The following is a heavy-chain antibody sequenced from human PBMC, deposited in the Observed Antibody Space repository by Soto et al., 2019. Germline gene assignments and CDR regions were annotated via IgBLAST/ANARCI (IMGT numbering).Heavy chain of an antibody. CDR1: SGSISNGAYS. CDR2: IYHDGTT. J-gene: IGHJ4*02. D-gene: IGHD4-17*01. Sequence: HLQLQESGSGLVKPSQTLSLTCAVSSGSISNGAYSWSWIRQPPGKGLEWIGYIYHDGTTFYNPSLKSRVSISLDRSKNQISLRLNSVTAADTAVYYCARDGDYGDFPYWGQGVLVTVSS. CDR3: ARDGDYGDFPY. V-gene: IGHV4-30-2*01.